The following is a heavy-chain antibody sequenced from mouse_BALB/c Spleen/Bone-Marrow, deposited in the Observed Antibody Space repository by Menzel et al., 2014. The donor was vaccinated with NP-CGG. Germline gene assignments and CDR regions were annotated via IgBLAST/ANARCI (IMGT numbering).Heavy chain of an antibody. J-gene: IGHJ4*01. CDR1: GFNIKDTY. CDR2: IDPASGNT. V-gene: IGHV14-3*02. D-gene: IGHD1-1*02. Sequence: EVQLQQSGAELVKPGASVKLSCTASGFNIKDTYMHWVKQRPEQGLEWIGRIDPASGNTKYDPKFQGKATITADPSSNTAYLQLSSLTSEDTAVYYCARVKLWSYAMDYWGQGTSVTVSS. CDR3: ARVKLWSYAMDY.